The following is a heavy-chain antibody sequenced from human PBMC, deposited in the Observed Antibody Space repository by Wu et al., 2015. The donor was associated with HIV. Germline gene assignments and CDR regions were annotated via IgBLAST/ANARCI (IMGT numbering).Heavy chain of an antibody. D-gene: IGHD3-9*01. CDR3: ARDLVLRYFDWSTPLGQGGLLDI. Sequence: QVQLVQSGAEVKKPGASVKVSCKASGYTFTGYYMHWVRQAPGQGLEWMGWINPNSGGTNYAQKFQGRVTMTRDTSISTAYMELSRLRSDDTAVYYCARDLVLRYFDWSTPLGQGGLLDIWGQGTMVTGLF. V-gene: IGHV1-2*02. J-gene: IGHJ3*02. CDR2: INPNSGGT. CDR1: GYTFTGYY.